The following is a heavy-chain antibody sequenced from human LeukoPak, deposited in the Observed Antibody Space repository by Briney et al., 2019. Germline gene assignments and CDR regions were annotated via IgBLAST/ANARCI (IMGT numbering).Heavy chain of an antibody. CDR1: GFTFSSYW. V-gene: IGHV3-7*01. Sequence: GGSLRLSCAASGFTFSSYWMSWVRQAPGKGLEWVANIKQDGSEKYYVDSVKGRFTISRDNAKNSLYLQMNSLRAEDTAVYYCARDLQYYDILTGYYPLRYYYGMDVWGQGTTVTVSS. D-gene: IGHD3-9*01. CDR3: ARDLQYYDILTGYYPLRYYYGMDV. J-gene: IGHJ6*02. CDR2: IKQDGSEK.